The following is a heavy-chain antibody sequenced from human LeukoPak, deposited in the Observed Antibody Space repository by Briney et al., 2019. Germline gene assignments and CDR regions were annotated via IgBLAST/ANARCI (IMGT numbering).Heavy chain of an antibody. J-gene: IGHJ4*02. CDR3: ASSGSYRFDY. CDR2: ITASGTAM. Sequence: GGSLRLSCAASGFTFSSYSMNWVRQAPGKGLEWVSHITASGTAMFYADSVKGRFTISRDNAKNSLYLRMNSLRDEDTAVYYCASSGSYRFDYWGQGTLVTVSS. CDR1: GFTFSSYS. D-gene: IGHD1-26*01. V-gene: IGHV3-48*02.